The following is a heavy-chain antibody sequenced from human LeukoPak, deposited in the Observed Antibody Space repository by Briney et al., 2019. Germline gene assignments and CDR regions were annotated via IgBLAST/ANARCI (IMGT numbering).Heavy chain of an antibody. V-gene: IGHV1-2*02. J-gene: IGHJ3*02. CDR1: GYTFTGYY. CDR3: ARYCSSTSCYGHDAFDI. Sequence: ASVKVSCKASGYTFTGYYMHWVRQAPGQGLEWMGWINPNSGGTNYAQKFQGRVTMTRDTSISTAYMELSSLRSDDTAVYYCARYCSSTSCYGHDAFDIWGQGTMVTVSS. D-gene: IGHD2-2*01. CDR2: INPNSGGT.